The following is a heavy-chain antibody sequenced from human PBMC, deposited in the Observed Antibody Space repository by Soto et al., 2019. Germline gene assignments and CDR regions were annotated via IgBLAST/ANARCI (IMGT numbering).Heavy chain of an antibody. CDR1: GYAFSNYG. J-gene: IGHJ5*02. CDR2: ISPYNGNT. CDR3: ATSYDSGFDP. Sequence: QIQLVQSGAEVKKPGASVRVSCKASGYAFSNYGISWIRQAPGLGLEWMGWISPYNGNTDYAQSLQGRVTMTTDTSTNTAYMELRSLTSDDTAVYYCATSYDSGFDPWGQGTLVTASS. D-gene: IGHD5-12*01. V-gene: IGHV1-18*04.